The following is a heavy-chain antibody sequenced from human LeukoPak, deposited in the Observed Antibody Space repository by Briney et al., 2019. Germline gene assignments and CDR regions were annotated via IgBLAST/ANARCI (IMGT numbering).Heavy chain of an antibody. Sequence: SVKVSCKASGGTFSSYAISWVRQAPGQGLEWMGGIIPIFGTANYARKFQGRVTITTDESTSTAYMELSSLRSEDTAVYYCAILTTEGIFGVVTDYYYYMDVWGKGTTVTVSS. CDR1: GGTFSSYA. V-gene: IGHV1-69*05. J-gene: IGHJ6*03. D-gene: IGHD3-3*01. CDR3: AILTTEGIFGVVTDYYYYMDV. CDR2: IIPIFGTA.